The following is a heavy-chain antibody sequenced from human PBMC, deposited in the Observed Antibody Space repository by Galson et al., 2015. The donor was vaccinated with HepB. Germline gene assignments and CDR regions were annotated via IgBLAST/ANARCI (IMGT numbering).Heavy chain of an antibody. CDR1: GFTFSSYA. Sequence: SLRLSCAASGFTFSSYAMSWVRHAPGKGLEWVSAISGSGGSTYYADSVKGRFTISRDNSKNTLYLQMNSLSAEDTAVYYCAKCPDYGSGSYYPEYWGQGTLVTVSS. J-gene: IGHJ4*02. CDR3: AKCPDYGSGSYYPEY. D-gene: IGHD3-10*01. V-gene: IGHV3-23*01. CDR2: ISGSGGST.